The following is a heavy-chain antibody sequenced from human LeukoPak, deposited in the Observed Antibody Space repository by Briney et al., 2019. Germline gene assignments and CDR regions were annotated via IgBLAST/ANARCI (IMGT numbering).Heavy chain of an antibody. J-gene: IGHJ4*02. CDR3: AKGASSGWCTN. CDR2: ISGSGGST. D-gene: IGHD6-19*01. V-gene: IGHV3-23*01. Sequence: PGGSLRLSCAASVFTFSSYGMSWVRQAPGEGLEWVSAISGSGGSTYYADSVKGRFTLSRDNSKNTLYLQMHSLRAEDTAVYYCAKGASSGWCTNWGQGTLVTVSS. CDR1: VFTFSSYG.